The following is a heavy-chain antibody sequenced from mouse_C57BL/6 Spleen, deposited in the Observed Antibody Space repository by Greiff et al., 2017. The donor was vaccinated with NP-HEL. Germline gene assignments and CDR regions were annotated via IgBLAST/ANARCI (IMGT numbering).Heavy chain of an antibody. V-gene: IGHV7-3*01. CDR1: GFTFTDYY. Sequence: EVQVVESGGGLVQPGGSLSLSCAASGFTFTDYYMSWVRQPPGKALEWLGFIRNKANGYTTEYSASVKGRFTISRDNSQSILYLQMNALRAEDSATYYCARFTAQAMAYWGQGTLVTVSA. CDR3: ARFTAQAMAY. D-gene: IGHD3-2*02. CDR2: IRNKANGYTT. J-gene: IGHJ3*01.